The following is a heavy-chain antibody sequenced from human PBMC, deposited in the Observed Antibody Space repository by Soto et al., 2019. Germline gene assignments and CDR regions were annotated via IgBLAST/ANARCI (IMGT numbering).Heavy chain of an antibody. J-gene: IGHJ3*02. Sequence: QVQLVQSGAEVKKPGASVKVSCKASGYTFTSFGISRVRQAPGQGLEWMGWISAYNGNTNYAENLQGRGTMTTDTSARTASMEPRSLRSDDTAVYYCTRDHRGGTDAFDIWGQATRVTGSS. CDR2: ISAYNGNT. CDR1: GYTFTSFG. CDR3: TRDHRGGTDAFDI. V-gene: IGHV1-18*01. D-gene: IGHD2-15*01.